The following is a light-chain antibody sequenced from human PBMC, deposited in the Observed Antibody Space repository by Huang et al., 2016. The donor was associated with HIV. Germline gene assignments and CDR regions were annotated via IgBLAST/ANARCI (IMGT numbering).Light chain of an antibody. CDR2: WAS. CDR3: QQYYTIPG. Sequence: DIVLTQSPDSLAVSLGERATINCKSSQNVLSSSNNKNYLAWYQLKPEQPPKVVIYWASTRASGVPDRFSGSGSGTDFTLTSNNLQPEDVAIYCCQQYYTIPGFGQGTKVEI. CDR1: QNVLSSSNNKNY. J-gene: IGKJ1*01. V-gene: IGKV4-1*01.